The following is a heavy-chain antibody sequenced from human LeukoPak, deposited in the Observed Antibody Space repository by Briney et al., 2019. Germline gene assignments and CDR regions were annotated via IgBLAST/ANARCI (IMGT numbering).Heavy chain of an antibody. J-gene: IGHJ4*01. CDR1: GFNFIDYS. V-gene: IGHV3-48*01. CDR3: ARDHHYAFDN. D-gene: IGHD4-17*01. CDR2: IGISSGNT. Sequence: PGGSLRLSCAASGFNFIDYSMNWVRQAPGKGLEWISYIGISSGNTKYADSVKGRFTISSDKARNSLYLQMNSLRVEDTAMYYCARDHHYAFDNWGHGTLVTVSS.